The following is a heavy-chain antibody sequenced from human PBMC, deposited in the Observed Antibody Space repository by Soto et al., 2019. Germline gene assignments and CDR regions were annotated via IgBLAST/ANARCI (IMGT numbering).Heavy chain of an antibody. J-gene: IGHJ4*02. Sequence: KASETLSLTCSVSGVSISNYYWSWIRQPPGKGLEWIGYIFSSGSTKYNSSLKSRVTISVETSKNQFSLKLSSVTAADTALYYCARLSTYYDFYSGYRRPKYYFDYWGQGTLVTVSS. D-gene: IGHD3-3*01. V-gene: IGHV4-59*01. CDR3: ARLSTYYDFYSGYRRPKYYFDY. CDR2: IFSSGST. CDR1: GVSISNYY.